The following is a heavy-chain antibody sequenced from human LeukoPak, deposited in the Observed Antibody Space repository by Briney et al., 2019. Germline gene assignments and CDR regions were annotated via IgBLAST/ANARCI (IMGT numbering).Heavy chain of an antibody. J-gene: IGHJ6*03. CDR3: ARGDGGSSWYGHYYYYYYMDV. Sequence: ASVKVSCKASGYTFTSYGISWVRQAPGQGLEWMGWISAYNGNTNYAQKLQGRVTMTTDTSTSTAYMELRSLRSDDTAVYYCARGDGGSSWYGHYYYYYYMDVWGKGTTVTVSS. CDR1: GYTFTSYG. CDR2: ISAYNGNT. V-gene: IGHV1-18*01. D-gene: IGHD6-13*01.